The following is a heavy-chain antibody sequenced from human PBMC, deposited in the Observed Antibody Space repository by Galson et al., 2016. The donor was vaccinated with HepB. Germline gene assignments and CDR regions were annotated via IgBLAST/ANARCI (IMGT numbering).Heavy chain of an antibody. V-gene: IGHV3-23*01. Sequence: SLRLSCAASGFTFSSSAMSWVRQAAGKGLEWVSGISHRSGSRYYADSVKGRFTISRDNSQNTLFLEMNSLRAEDTAVYYCAKGPGVQVWLSDYGDIDSWGQGTLVTVSS. CDR1: GFTFSSSA. D-gene: IGHD4/OR15-4a*01. J-gene: IGHJ4*02. CDR3: AKGPGVQVWLSDYGDIDS. CDR2: ISHRSGSR.